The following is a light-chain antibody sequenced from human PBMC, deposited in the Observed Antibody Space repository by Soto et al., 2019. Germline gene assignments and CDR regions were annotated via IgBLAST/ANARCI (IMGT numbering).Light chain of an antibody. CDR1: QSISTY. V-gene: IGKV1-39*01. J-gene: IGKJ1*01. CDR2: AAS. Sequence: DIQMTQSPSSLSASVGDRVTITCRASQSISTYLNWYQHKPGKAPKLLMHAASSLDRGVPSRFSGSGSGTDFTLTISSLQPEDFVTYYCQQSYRTPRTFGQGTKVDIK. CDR3: QQSYRTPRT.